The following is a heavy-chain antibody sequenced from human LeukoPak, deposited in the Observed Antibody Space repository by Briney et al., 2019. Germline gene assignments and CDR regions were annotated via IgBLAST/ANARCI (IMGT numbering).Heavy chain of an antibody. CDR3: ARSSIAVAGVNVY. CDR2: ISAYNGNT. CDR1: GYTFSDYG. J-gene: IGHJ4*02. V-gene: IGHV1-18*01. Sequence: ASVKVSCKASGYTFSDYGIAWVQQAPGQGLEWVGWISAYNGNTNYAQKLQGRVTMTTDTSTSTAYMELRSLRSDDTAVYYCARSSIAVAGVNVYWGQGTLVTVSS. D-gene: IGHD6-19*01.